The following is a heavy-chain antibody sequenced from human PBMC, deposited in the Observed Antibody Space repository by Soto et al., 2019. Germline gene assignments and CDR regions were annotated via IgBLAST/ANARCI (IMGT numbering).Heavy chain of an antibody. D-gene: IGHD1-1*01. V-gene: IGHV3-30-3*01. CDR3: ARDRLRYNWNDFPYYYYGMDV. Sequence: QVQLVESGGGVVQPGRSLRLSCAASGFTFSSYAMHWVRQAPGKGLEWVAVISYDGSNKYYADSVKGRFTISRDNSKNXPXPXXNSLRAEDTAVYYCARDRLRYNWNDFPYYYYGMDVWGQGTTVTVSS. CDR2: ISYDGSNK. CDR1: GFTFSSYA. J-gene: IGHJ6*02.